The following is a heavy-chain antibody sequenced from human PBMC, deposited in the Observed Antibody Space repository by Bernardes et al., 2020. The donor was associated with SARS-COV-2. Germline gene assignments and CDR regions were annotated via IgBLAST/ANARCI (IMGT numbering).Heavy chain of an antibody. V-gene: IGHV3-21*01. CDR3: ARDERGYSYGYPLDY. D-gene: IGHD5-18*01. CDR2: ISSSSSYL. Sequence: VGSLILSCAASGFTFRSSSMNWVRQAPGQGLAWVSSISSSSSYLYYADSVKGRFTISRDNAKNSLYLQMNSLRAEDTAVYYCARDERGYSYGYPLDYWGQGTLVTGSS. CDR1: GFTFRSSS. J-gene: IGHJ4*02.